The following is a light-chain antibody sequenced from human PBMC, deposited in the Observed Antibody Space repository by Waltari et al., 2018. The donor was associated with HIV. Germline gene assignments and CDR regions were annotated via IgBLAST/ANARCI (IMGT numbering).Light chain of an antibody. V-gene: IGLV3-25*03. J-gene: IGLJ1*01. CDR1: VLAREY. CDR3: QSADTNGTYV. Sequence: SYQLTQPPSVSVSPGQTARVTCSGDVLAREYTSWYQQQAGQVPVLLIYKDSERHPGIRVRFSGSSSGTTVTLAIFGVQPEDEADYYWQSADTNGTYVFGSGTKVTVL. CDR2: KDS.